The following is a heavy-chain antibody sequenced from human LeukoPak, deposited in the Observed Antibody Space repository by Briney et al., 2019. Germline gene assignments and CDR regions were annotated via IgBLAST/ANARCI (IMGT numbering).Heavy chain of an antibody. V-gene: IGHV3-7*01. D-gene: IGHD6-19*01. CDR2: IAQDGSQK. J-gene: IGHJ6*03. CDR1: GFTFGTYW. Sequence: GGSLRLSCPASGFTFGTYWMTWFRQAPGQGLEWVANIAQDGSQKYYVDSVKGRFTISRDNAENSLSLQMNSLRADDTAVYYCARGSYYMDVWGKGTTVTVSS. CDR3: ARGSYYMDV.